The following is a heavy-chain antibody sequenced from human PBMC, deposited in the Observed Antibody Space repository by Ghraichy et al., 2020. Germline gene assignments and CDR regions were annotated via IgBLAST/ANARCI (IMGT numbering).Heavy chain of an antibody. Sequence: ASVKVSCKASGNTFTNYDINWVRQATGQGLEWMGWMNPNSGNTGYAQKFQGRLTLTRNTSKNTAYMELSSLRSEDTAVYYCARAHRGYSNSWSNRKFYFYYYGMDVWGQGTTVTVSS. V-gene: IGHV1-8*01. D-gene: IGHD6-13*01. J-gene: IGHJ6*02. CDR2: MNPNSGNT. CDR3: ARAHRGYSNSWSNRKFYFYYYGMDV. CDR1: GNTFTNYD.